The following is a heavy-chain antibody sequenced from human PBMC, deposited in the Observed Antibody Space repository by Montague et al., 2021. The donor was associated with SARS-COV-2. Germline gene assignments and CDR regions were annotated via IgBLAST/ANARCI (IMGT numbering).Heavy chain of an antibody. D-gene: IGHD1-26*01. J-gene: IGHJ4*02. CDR1: GFTFSSHD. CDR3: AKGVGQKSSAVDY. V-gene: IGHV3-23*03. CDR2: IHSGASYA. Sequence: SLRLSCAASGFTFSSHDMTWVRQAPGKGLKWVSIIHSGASYASYAGSVKGRFTISRDNSKNTLYLQMNSLRAEDTAVYYCAKGVGQKSSAVDYWGQGTQVTASS.